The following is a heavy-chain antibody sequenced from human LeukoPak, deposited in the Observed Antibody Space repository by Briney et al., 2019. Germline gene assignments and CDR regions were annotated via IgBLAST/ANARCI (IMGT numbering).Heavy chain of an antibody. D-gene: IGHD4-17*01. V-gene: IGHV4-39*07. CDR3: ARSKDGDYVFDY. J-gene: IGHJ4*02. CDR1: GGSISSSSYY. CDR2: IYYSGST. Sequence: PSETLSLTCTVSGGSISSSSYYWGWIRQPPGKGLEWIGSIYYSGSTYYNPSLKSRVTISVDTSKNQFSLKLSSVTAADTAVYYCARSKDGDYVFDYWGQGTLVTVSS.